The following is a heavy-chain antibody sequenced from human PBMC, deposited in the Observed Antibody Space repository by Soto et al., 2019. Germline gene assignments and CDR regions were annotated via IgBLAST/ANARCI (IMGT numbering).Heavy chain of an antibody. CDR1: GVSIHNSHSF. CDR2: VYYSGGS. J-gene: IGHJ5*02. CDR3: GRVVEVATRNTDSDS. V-gene: IGHV4-39*02. Sequence: SETMSLTCAVSGVSIHNSHSFWGWIRQPPGKGLEFIGSVYYSGGSHYNPSLKGRVTISVDTSNNQVALRVNSVTAADTAVYYCGRVVEVATRNTDSDSWGQGMLVTVSS. D-gene: IGHD2-15*01.